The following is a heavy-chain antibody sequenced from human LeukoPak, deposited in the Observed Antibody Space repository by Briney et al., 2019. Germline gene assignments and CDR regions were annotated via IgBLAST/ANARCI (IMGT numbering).Heavy chain of an antibody. Sequence: SQTLSLTCAISGDSVSSNSAAWTWIRQSPSRGLEWLGRTYYRSKWYNDYAVSVKSRITINPDTSKNQFSLQLNSVTPEDTAVYYCARDFALIAAAGNYYYGMDVWGQGTTVTVSS. CDR3: ARDFALIAAAGNYYYGMDV. CDR1: GDSVSSNSAA. D-gene: IGHD6-13*01. CDR2: TYYRSKWYN. J-gene: IGHJ6*02. V-gene: IGHV6-1*01.